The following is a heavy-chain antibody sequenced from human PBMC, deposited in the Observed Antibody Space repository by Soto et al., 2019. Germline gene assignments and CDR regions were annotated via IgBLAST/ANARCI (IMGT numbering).Heavy chain of an antibody. V-gene: IGHV3-33*06. J-gene: IGHJ4*02. CDR2: TWSGGRGE. D-gene: IGHD3-22*01. Sequence: QVQLVESGGGVVRPGTSLRLSCAASGFAFSYHGIHWVRQAPGKGLEWMAVTWSGGRGEYYADSVRGRFTISRENSKTTVYLQMNSLRVEDTAVYYCAKDDDTSSHYSLLDFRGQGTLVTVSS. CDR3: AKDDDTSSHYSLLDF. CDR1: GFAFSYHG.